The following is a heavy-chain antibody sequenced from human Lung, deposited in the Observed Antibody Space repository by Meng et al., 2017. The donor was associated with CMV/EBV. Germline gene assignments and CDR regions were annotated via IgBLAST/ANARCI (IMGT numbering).Heavy chain of an antibody. J-gene: IGHJ5*02. V-gene: IGHV7-4-1*02. D-gene: IGHD2/OR15-2a*01. CDR2: ISTSTGTP. CDR3: ARGGNFDP. CDR1: GYTFSTYT. Sequence: QVQLVQSGSELKKPGAAVKVSCKASGYTFSTYTIYWVRQAHGRGLEWMGWISTSTGTPTYTQGFTGRFVFSLDTSVSTAYLQISSLKAEDTAVYYCARGGNFDPWGQGTLVTVSS.